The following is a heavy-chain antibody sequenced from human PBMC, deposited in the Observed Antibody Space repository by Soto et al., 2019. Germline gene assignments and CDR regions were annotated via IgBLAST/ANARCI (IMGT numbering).Heavy chain of an antibody. J-gene: IGHJ4*02. V-gene: IGHV5-51*01. CDR1: GYSFTSYW. CDR2: IYPGDSDT. D-gene: IGHD2-2*01. CDR3: SIQDFSSTSCHSAH. Sequence: GESLKLSCKGSGYSFTSYWIGWVRQMPGKGLEWMGIIYPGDSDTRYSPSFQGQVTISADKSTSTAYLQWSSLKASETAMYYCSIQDFSSTSCHSAHCGRRTLVTVSS.